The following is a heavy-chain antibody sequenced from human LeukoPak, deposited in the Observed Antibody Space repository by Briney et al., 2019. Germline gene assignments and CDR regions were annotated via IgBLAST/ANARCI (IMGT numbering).Heavy chain of an antibody. D-gene: IGHD3-3*01. CDR1: GYTFTSYD. V-gene: IGHV1-8*01. CDR3: ASMKHITIFGVVISRYYYYGMDV. J-gene: IGHJ6*02. CDR2: MNPNSGNT. Sequence: ASVKVSCKASGYTFTSYDISWVRQATGQGLEWMGWMNPNSGNTGYAQKFQGRVTMTRNTSISTAYMELSSLRSEDTAVYYCASMKHITIFGVVISRYYYYGMDVWGQGTTVTVSS.